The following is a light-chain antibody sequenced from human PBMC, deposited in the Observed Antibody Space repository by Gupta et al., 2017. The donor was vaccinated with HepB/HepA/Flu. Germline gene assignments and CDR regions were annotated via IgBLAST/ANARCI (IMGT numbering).Light chain of an antibody. Sequence: DIEFPQSPSSLSASVGDRVTITCRASLSIRNYLYWYQQKPGKAPTLLIYSASALQSGVPSRFSGGGFGTEFTLTIDSLQPEDFATYYCQHCDHVPWTFGHGTKVQI. J-gene: IGKJ1*01. CDR1: LSIRNY. CDR3: QHCDHVPWT. CDR2: SAS. V-gene: IGKV1-9*01.